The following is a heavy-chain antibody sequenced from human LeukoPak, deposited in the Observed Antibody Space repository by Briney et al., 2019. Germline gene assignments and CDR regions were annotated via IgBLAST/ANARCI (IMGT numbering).Heavy chain of an antibody. V-gene: IGHV4-39*07. D-gene: IGHD6-19*01. CDR1: GGSISSDTYY. Sequence: SETLSLTCTVSGGSISSDTYYWAWIRQPPGRGLEWIGSVSYGGSTFYNPSLKSRVTISVDTSKNQFSLRLSSVTAADTAVYYCARRGSGWYGEAFDIWGRGTMVTVSS. CDR2: VSYGGST. J-gene: IGHJ3*02. CDR3: ARRGSGWYGEAFDI.